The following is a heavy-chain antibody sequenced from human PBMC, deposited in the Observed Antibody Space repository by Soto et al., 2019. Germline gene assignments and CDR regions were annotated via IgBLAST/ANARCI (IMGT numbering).Heavy chain of an antibody. CDR3: ARDFRDIKVRGVIRMDV. CDR2: ISSSGSTI. J-gene: IGHJ6*02. Sequence: PGGSLRLSCAASGFTFSDYYMSWIRQAPGKGLEWVSYISSSGSTIYYADSVKGRFTISRDNAKNSLYLQMNSLRAEDTAVYYCARDFRDIKVRGVIRMDVWGQGTTVTVSS. CDR1: GFTFSDYY. D-gene: IGHD3-10*01. V-gene: IGHV3-11*01.